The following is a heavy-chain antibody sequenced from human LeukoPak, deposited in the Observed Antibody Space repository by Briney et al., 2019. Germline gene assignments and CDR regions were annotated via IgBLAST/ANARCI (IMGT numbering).Heavy chain of an antibody. J-gene: IGHJ5*02. D-gene: IGHD3-10*01. V-gene: IGHV4-39*07. CDR2: IYYSGST. CDR1: GGSISSSSYY. CDR3: ARVSGRGFGEIHNWFDP. Sequence: KSSETLSLTCTVSGGSISSSSYYWGWIRQPPGKGLEWIGSIYYSGSTYYNPSLKSRVTISVDTSKNQFSLKLSSVTAADTAVYYCARVSGRGFGEIHNWFDPWGQGTLVTVSS.